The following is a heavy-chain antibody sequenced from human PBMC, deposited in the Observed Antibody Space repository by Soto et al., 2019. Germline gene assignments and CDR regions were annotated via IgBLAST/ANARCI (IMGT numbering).Heavy chain of an antibody. Sequence: SETLSLTCTVSGGSVNSGLYYWTWLRQTPGKGLDWIGRIYYSGSADHKSSLTSRLTISLDASKNQFSLRLESVTAADTAIYYCAREYTYFESSGYYRQFGSWGPGTLVTVSS. J-gene: IGHJ4*02. V-gene: IGHV4-61*01. CDR1: GGSVNSGLYY. CDR2: IYYSGSA. D-gene: IGHD3-22*01. CDR3: AREYTYFESSGYYRQFGS.